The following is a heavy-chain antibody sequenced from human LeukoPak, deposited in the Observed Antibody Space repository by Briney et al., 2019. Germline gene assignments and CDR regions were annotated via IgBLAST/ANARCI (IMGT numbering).Heavy chain of an antibody. V-gene: IGHV1-2*02. CDR2: INPNSGDT. CDR1: GYTFTNYY. Sequence: ASVKVSCKASGYTFTNYYMHWVRQAPGQELEWMGWINPNSGDTNYAQKFQGRVAMTRDTSISTAYMELSSLRSDDTAVYYCARRVVAVDSWYPSWFDPWGQGTLVTVSS. CDR3: ARRVVAVDSWYPSWFDP. D-gene: IGHD6-13*01. J-gene: IGHJ5*02.